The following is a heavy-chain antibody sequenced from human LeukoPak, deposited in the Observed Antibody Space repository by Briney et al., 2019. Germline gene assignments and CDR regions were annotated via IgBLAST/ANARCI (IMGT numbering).Heavy chain of an antibody. J-gene: IGHJ4*02. CDR2: ISWNSGSI. V-gene: IGHV3-9*01. CDR3: ARDRRYYYDSSGSLEDY. Sequence: PAGGSLRLSCAASGFTFDDYAMHWVRQAPGKGLEWVSGISWNSGSIGYADSVKGRFTISRDNAKNSLYLQMNSLRAEDTAVYYCARDRRYYYDSSGSLEDYWGQGTLVTVSS. D-gene: IGHD3-22*01. CDR1: GFTFDDYA.